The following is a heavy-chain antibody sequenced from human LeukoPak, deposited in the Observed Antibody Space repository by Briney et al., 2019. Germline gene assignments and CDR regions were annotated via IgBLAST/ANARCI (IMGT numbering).Heavy chain of an antibody. J-gene: IGHJ4*02. Sequence: GESLKISCNGSGYTFASYLIGWVRQMPGKGLEWMGIIYPGDSDTRYSPSFQGQVTISADKSISTAYLQWSSLKASDTAMYYCVRISSTWYGDYWGQGTLVTVSS. D-gene: IGHD6-13*01. V-gene: IGHV5-51*01. CDR1: GYTFASYL. CDR3: VRISSTWYGDY. CDR2: IYPGDSDT.